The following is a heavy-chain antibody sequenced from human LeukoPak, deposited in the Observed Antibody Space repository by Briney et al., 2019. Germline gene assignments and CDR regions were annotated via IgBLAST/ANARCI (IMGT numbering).Heavy chain of an antibody. CDR3: VKGCSYTSCYTSDY. CDR2: ISGSGDNT. J-gene: IGHJ4*02. Sequence: GGSLRLSCAASGFTFNNYAMTWVRQAPGKGLEWVSTISGSGDNTHYADSVKGRFTISRDNSKNMLYLQMNSLRVEATAIYYCVKGCSYTSCYTSDYWGQGTLVTVSS. CDR1: GFTFNNYA. V-gene: IGHV3-23*01. D-gene: IGHD2-2*02.